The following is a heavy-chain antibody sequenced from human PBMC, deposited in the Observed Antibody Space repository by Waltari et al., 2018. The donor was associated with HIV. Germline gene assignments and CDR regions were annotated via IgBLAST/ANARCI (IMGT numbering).Heavy chain of an antibody. D-gene: IGHD6-13*01. CDR1: GFRVSDYG. J-gene: IGHJ3*01. Sequence: ESGGGVVQPGRSRRLSCAASGFRVSDYGMHWVRQAPGKGLQWVAVIWYDGSKKEYSDSVKGRFTISKDNSKNTLFLQMNSLRVDDTAVYFCARVPFASSWSADSFDVWGPGTRITVSS. V-gene: IGHV3-33*01. CDR3: ARVPFASSWSADSFDV. CDR2: IWYDGSKK.